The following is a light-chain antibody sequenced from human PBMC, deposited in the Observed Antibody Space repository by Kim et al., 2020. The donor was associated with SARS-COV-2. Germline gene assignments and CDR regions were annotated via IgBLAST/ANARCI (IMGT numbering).Light chain of an antibody. J-gene: IGLJ1*01. Sequence: PGQSVTISCTATSSDVGGYNYVSLYQQHPGKAPKLMISGVANRPSGVPDRFSGSKSGNTASLTISGLQAEDEADYYCCSYAGTYKVFGTGTKVTVL. CDR2: GVA. CDR1: SSDVGGYNY. V-gene: IGLV2-11*03. CDR3: CSYAGTYKV.